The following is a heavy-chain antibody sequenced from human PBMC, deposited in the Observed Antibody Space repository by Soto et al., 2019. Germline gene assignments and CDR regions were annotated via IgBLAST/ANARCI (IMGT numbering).Heavy chain of an antibody. V-gene: IGHV1-18*04. Sequence: QVQLVQSGAEVKKPGASVKVSCKASGYTFTSYGISWVRQAPGQVLEWMGWISAYNGNTNYAQKLQGRVTMTTDTSTSTAYMELRSLRSDDTAVYYCARDRTTGTTRSPSNFDYWGQGTLVTVSS. J-gene: IGHJ4*02. CDR2: ISAYNGNT. CDR3: ARDRTTGTTRSPSNFDY. CDR1: GYTFTSYG. D-gene: IGHD1-1*01.